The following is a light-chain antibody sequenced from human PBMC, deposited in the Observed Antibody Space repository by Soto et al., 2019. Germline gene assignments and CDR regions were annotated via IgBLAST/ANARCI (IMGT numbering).Light chain of an antibody. Sequence: EIVMTQSPATLSVSPGERATLSCRASQIVGNNLAWFQQKPGQAPRLLISGASTRATGIPARFSGSGSGTEFTLTISSLQSEDFAVYYCQHYDNWPPYTFGQGTKLEIK. CDR3: QHYDNWPPYT. V-gene: IGKV3-15*01. CDR2: GAS. CDR1: QIVGNN. J-gene: IGKJ2*01.